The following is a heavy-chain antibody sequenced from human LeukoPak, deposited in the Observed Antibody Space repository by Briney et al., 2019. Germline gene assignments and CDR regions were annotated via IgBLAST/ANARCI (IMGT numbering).Heavy chain of an antibody. CDR3: ASIAVAGTQNSSFDY. CDR1: GFTFTSSA. Sequence: ASVKVSCKASGFTFTSSAVQWVRQARGQRLEGIGWIVVGSGNTNYEQKFQERVTITRDMSTSTAYMELSSLRSEDAAVYYCASIAVAGTQNSSFDYWGQGTLVTVSS. J-gene: IGHJ4*02. D-gene: IGHD6-19*01. V-gene: IGHV1-58*01. CDR2: IVVGSGNT.